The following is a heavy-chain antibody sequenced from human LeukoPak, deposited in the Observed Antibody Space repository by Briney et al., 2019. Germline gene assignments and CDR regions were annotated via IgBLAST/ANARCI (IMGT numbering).Heavy chain of an antibody. J-gene: IGHJ6*03. CDR3: AREGVTTGYCSSTSCSHYYYYMDV. Sequence: PGGPLRLSCAASGFTFSSYGMNWVRQVPGKGLEWVSSISNSDTYIYYADSVKGRFTISRDNAKNSLYLQMNSLRAEDTAVYYCAREGVTTGYCSSTSCSHYYYYMDVWGKGTTVTVSS. CDR1: GFTFSSYG. CDR2: ISNSDTYI. V-gene: IGHV3-21*01. D-gene: IGHD2-2*01.